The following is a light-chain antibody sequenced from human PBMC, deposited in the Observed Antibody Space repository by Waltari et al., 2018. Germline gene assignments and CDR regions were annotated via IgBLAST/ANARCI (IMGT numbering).Light chain of an antibody. CDR3: QKYGTLPAT. V-gene: IGKV3-20*01. J-gene: IGKJ1*01. CDR1: HSISRT. CDR2: DAS. Sequence: EIVLTQSPGTLSLSPGERAILSCRASHSISRTLAWYQQKPGQAPRLLIYDASSRATGIPDRFSGGGSGTDFSLTISRLEPEGFAVYYCQKYGTLPATFGQGTKVEIK.